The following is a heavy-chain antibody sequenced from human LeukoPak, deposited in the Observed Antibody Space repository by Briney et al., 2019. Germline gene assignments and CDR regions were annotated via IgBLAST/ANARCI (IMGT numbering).Heavy chain of an antibody. V-gene: IGHV3-23*01. CDR3: AKEAEAYCGGDCYPHFDY. CDR1: GFTFSSYA. CDR2: ISGSGGST. J-gene: IGHJ4*02. D-gene: IGHD2-21*02. Sequence: GSLRLSCAASGFTFSSYAMSWVRQAPGKGLEWVSAISGSGGSTYYADSVKGRFTISRDNSKNTLYLQMNSLRAEDTAVYYCAKEAEAYCGGDCYPHFDYWGQGTLVTVSS.